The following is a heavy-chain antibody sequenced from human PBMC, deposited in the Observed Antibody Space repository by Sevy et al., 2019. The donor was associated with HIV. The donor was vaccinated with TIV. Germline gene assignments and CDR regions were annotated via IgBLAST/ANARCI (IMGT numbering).Heavy chain of an antibody. CDR2: VYYTGGT. Sequence: SETLSLTCTVSGGSINSDHWNWIRQPPGKGLEWIGYVYYTGGTNYNPSLKNRVTISVDMTKNKFSVKLTSVTAADTAVYYCARRNDFDIWGQGTMVTVSS. J-gene: IGHJ3*02. CDR1: GGSINSDH. V-gene: IGHV4-59*08. CDR3: ARRNDFDI.